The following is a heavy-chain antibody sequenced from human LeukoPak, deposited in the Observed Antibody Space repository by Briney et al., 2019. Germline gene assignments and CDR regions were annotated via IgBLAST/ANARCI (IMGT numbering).Heavy chain of an antibody. V-gene: IGHV1-18*01. CDR1: GYTFTTYG. Sequence: ASVRVSSKASGYTFTTYGISWVRQAPGQGLEWMGWISAYNGNKNYAQKLQGRVTMTTDTSTSTAYMELRSLRSDDTAVYYCAREVSSGWYSGNDYWGQGTLVTVSS. CDR3: AREVSSGWYSGNDY. D-gene: IGHD6-19*01. CDR2: ISAYNGNK. J-gene: IGHJ4*02.